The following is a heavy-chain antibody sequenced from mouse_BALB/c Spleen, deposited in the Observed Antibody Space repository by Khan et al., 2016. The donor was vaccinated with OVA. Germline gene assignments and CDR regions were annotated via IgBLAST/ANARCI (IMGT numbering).Heavy chain of an antibody. CDR3: SRSGYGSFAY. D-gene: IGHD1-2*01. CDR1: GYTFTDYN. Sequence: VQLKESGPELVKPGASVKISCKASGYTFTDYNMDWVKQSHGESLEWLGYIFPNNGGTGYNQRFRTKATLTVDSSSTTAYMELRSLTSEDSAVYYCSRSGYGSFAYWGQGTLVTVSA. V-gene: IGHV1S29*02. CDR2: IFPNNGGT. J-gene: IGHJ3*01.